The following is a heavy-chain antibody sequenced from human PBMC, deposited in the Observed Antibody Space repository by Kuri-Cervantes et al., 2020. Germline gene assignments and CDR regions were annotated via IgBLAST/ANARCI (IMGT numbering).Heavy chain of an antibody. CDR3: ARDFQSNYDYYYYYGMDV. CDR1: GYTFTGYY. J-gene: IGHJ6*02. V-gene: IGHV1-2*02. D-gene: IGHD4-11*01. Sequence: ASLKVSCNASGYTFTGYYMHWVRHATGQGLEWMGWINPNSGGTNYAQKLQGRVTMTRDTSTSTVYMELSSLRSEDTAVYYCARDFQSNYDYYYYYGMDVWGQGTTVTVSS. CDR2: INPNSGGT.